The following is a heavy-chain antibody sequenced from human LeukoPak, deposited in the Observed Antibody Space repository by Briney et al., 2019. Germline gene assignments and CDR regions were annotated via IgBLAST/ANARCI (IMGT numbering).Heavy chain of an antibody. CDR2: IYTSGST. V-gene: IGHV4-4*09. CDR1: GGSISSYY. CDR3: ARQLGTYYYYMDV. D-gene: IGHD7-27*01. J-gene: IGHJ6*03. Sequence: SETLSLTCTVSGGSISSYYWSWIRQPPGKGLEGIGYIYTSGSTNYNPSLKSRVTISVDTSKNQFSLKLSSVTAADTAVYYCARQLGTYYYYMDVWGKGTTVTVSS.